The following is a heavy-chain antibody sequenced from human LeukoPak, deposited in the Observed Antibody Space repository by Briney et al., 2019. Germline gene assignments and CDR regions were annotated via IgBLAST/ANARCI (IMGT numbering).Heavy chain of an antibody. CDR2: TYYRSKWYN. CDR3: ASTYYYDSSGYYFSVRAFDI. D-gene: IGHD3-22*01. J-gene: IGHJ3*02. Sequence: SQTLSLTCAISGDSVSSNSAAWNWIRQSPSRGLEWLGRTYYRSKWYNDYAVSVNSRITINPDTSKNQFSLQLNSVTPEDTAVYYCASTYYYDSSGYYFSVRAFDIWGQGTMVTVSS. CDR1: GDSVSSNSAA. V-gene: IGHV6-1*01.